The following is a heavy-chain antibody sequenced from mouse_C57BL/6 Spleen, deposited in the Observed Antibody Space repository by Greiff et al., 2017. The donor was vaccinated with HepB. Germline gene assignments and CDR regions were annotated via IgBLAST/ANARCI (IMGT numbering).Heavy chain of an antibody. CDR1: GYAFSSSW. CDR3: ARTITTVVARNYAMDY. J-gene: IGHJ4*01. V-gene: IGHV1-82*01. CDR2: IYPGDGDT. Sequence: VQLQQSGPELVKPGASVKISCKASGYAFSSSWMNWVKQRPGKGLEWIGRIYPGDGDTNYNGKFKGKATLTADKSSSTAYMQLSSLTSEESAVYFCARTITTVVARNYAMDYWGQGTSVTVSS. D-gene: IGHD1-1*01.